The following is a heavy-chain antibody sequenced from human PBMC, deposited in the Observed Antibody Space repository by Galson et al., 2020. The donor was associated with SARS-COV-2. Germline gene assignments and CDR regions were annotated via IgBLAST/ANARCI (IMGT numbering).Heavy chain of an antibody. CDR3: ARGGVSSGWYLDY. CDR2: ISKDGSRR. Sequence: TGGSLRLSCAASGFTLSSDVMHWVRQAPGKGLEWVAVISKDGSRRYYADTVKGRFTISRDNSKNTLYLQMNSLRVEDTAVYYCARGGVSSGWYLDYWGQGTLVTVSS. D-gene: IGHD6-19*01. CDR1: GFTLSSDV. J-gene: IGHJ4*02. V-gene: IGHV3-30*04.